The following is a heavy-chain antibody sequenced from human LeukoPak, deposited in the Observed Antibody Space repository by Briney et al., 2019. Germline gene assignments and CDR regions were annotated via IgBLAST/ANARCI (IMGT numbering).Heavy chain of an antibody. D-gene: IGHD5-12*01. J-gene: IGHJ4*02. Sequence: ASVKVSCKASGGTFSSYAFSWVRQAPGQGLEWMGGIIPIVGTTNYAQMFQGRVTITADESTSTAYMELSSLRSEDTAVYYCARDSRSGYDSGFDYWGQGTLVTVSS. CDR2: IIPIVGTT. V-gene: IGHV1-69*13. CDR3: ARDSRSGYDSGFDY. CDR1: GGTFSSYA.